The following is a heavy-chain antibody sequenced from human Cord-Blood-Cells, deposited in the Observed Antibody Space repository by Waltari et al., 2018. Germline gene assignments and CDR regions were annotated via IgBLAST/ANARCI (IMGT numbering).Heavy chain of an antibody. CDR2: IIPIFGTA. D-gene: IGHD3-3*01. Sequence: QVQLVQSGAEVKKPGSSVKVSCKASGGTFSSYAISWVRQAPGQGLEWMGGIIPIFGTATYAQKFQGRVTITADESTSTAYMELSSLRSEDTAVYYCASNPGPRAYYDFWSGYYKDYYYGMDVWGQGTTVTVSS. V-gene: IGHV1-69*01. J-gene: IGHJ6*02. CDR3: ASNPGPRAYYDFWSGYYKDYYYGMDV. CDR1: GGTFSSYA.